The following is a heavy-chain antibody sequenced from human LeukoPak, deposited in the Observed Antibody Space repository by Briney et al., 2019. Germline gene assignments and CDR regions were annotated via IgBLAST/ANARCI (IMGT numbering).Heavy chain of an antibody. D-gene: IGHD6-19*01. J-gene: IGHJ4*02. V-gene: IGHV3-7*04. CDR2: IKQDGSEK. CDR3: VGGYGWLPDY. Sequence: PGGSLRLSCAASGSTLSALWMNWVRQAPGKGLEWVANIKQDGSEKNYLDSVKGRFTISRDNAKNSAYPQMNNLRVDDTAVYYCVGGYGWLPDYWGQGTLVTISS. CDR1: GSTLSALW.